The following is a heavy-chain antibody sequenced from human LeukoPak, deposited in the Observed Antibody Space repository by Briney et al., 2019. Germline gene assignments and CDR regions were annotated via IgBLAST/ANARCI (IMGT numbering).Heavy chain of an antibody. D-gene: IGHD5-18*01. CDR1: GFTVSSYS. CDR3: ASCGYGYTSPTGY. J-gene: IGHJ4*02. CDR2: ISDSGGNT. Sequence: GGSLRLSCAASGFTVSSYSMTCVRQAPGKGLEWVSSISDSGGNTYYADSVKGRFTISRDNPKNTLYLQMNSLRADDTAVYYGASCGYGYTSPTGYWGQGTLVTVSS. V-gene: IGHV3-23*01.